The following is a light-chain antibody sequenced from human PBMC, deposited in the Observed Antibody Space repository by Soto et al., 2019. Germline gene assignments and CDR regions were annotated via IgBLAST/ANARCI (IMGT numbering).Light chain of an antibody. V-gene: IGLV3-21*02. CDR1: NIATKS. CDR2: DDS. CDR3: QVWDSGRDNVV. Sequence: SYELTQPPSVSVAPGQTARITCGGNNIATKSVHWYQQRPGQAPVLVVYDDSDRPSGIPERFSGSNSGSTATLTISRVAAGDEADYYCQVWDSGRDNVVFGGGTKLTVL. J-gene: IGLJ2*01.